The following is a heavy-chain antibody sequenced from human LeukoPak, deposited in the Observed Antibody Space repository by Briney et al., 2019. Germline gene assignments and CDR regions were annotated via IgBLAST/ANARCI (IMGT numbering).Heavy chain of an antibody. D-gene: IGHD2-21*01. CDR2: ISDSGNT. Sequence: GGSLRLSCAASGFTLSSYAMSWVRQAPGKGLEWVSAISDSGNTYHADSVKGRFTISRDSSKNTLFLQMNRLRPEDAAVYYCAKAPVTTCSGAYCYPFDYWGQGTLVTVSS. CDR1: GFTLSSYA. J-gene: IGHJ4*02. CDR3: AKAPVTTCSGAYCYPFDY. V-gene: IGHV3-23*01.